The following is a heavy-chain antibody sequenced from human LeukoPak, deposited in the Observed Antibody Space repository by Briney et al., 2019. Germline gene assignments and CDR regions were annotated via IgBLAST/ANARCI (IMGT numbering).Heavy chain of an antibody. J-gene: IGHJ4*02. CDR3: ARQGLREATFFDY. CDR2: IYPGDSDT. CDR1: GYSFNTYW. V-gene: IGHV5-51*01. Sequence: GETLKISCKGSGYSFNTYWIGWVRQMPGKGLEWMGIIYPGDSDTKYSPSFQGQVTISADKSISTAYLQWSSLKASDTAMYYCARQGLREATFFDYWGQGTLVTVSS. D-gene: IGHD5-24*01.